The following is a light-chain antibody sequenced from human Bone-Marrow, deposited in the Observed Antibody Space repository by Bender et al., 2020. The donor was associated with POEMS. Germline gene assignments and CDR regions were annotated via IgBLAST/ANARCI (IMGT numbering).Light chain of an antibody. J-gene: IGLJ2*01. Sequence: QLELTQSPSASASLGASVKLTCTLSSGHSRYAIAWHQQQPQKGPRFLMYINDDGSHTKGDGIPDRFSGSSSGAERYLIISSLQSEDEADYYCQTWGTGHVIFGGGTKLTVL. CDR3: QTWGTGHVI. CDR1: SGHSRYA. CDR2: INDDGSH. V-gene: IGLV4-69*01.